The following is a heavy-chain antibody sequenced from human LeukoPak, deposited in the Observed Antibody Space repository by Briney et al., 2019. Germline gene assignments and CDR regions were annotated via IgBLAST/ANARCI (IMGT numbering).Heavy chain of an antibody. CDR1: GFTFSWYW. CDR2: IKQDGSEK. D-gene: IGHD3-10*01. V-gene: IGHV3-7*01. J-gene: IGHJ3*02. Sequence: GGSLRLSCAASGFTFSWYWMTWVRQAPGKWLEWVANIKQDGSEKVYVDSVKGRFTISRDDAKNSLYLQMNSLRAEDTAVYYCARNMVRGYEDAFDIWGQGTMVTVSS. CDR3: ARNMVRGYEDAFDI.